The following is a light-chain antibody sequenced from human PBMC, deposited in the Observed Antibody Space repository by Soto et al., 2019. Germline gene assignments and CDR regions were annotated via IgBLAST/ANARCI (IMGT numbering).Light chain of an antibody. J-gene: IGKJ5*01. CDR3: QQRNNWPPIT. Sequence: EIVLTQSPAILSLSPGERATLSCRASQPVGKFLAWYQQKPGQAPRLLIYDAVNTATGIPARFSGSGYGTDLTLTISSLEPEDFAVYFCQQRNNWPPITFGQGTRLDFK. CDR2: DAV. CDR1: QPVGKF. V-gene: IGKV3-11*01.